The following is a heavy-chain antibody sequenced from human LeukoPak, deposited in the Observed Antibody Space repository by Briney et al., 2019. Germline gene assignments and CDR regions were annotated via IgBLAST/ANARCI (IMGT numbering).Heavy chain of an antibody. CDR3: AKGPNQWELLTLFDY. J-gene: IGHJ4*02. CDR1: GFTFSTYA. CDR2: FGGSGGTI. D-gene: IGHD1-26*01. V-gene: IGHV3-23*01. Sequence: GGSLRLSCAASGFTFSTYAMSWVRQAPGKGLEWVSHFGGSGGTIYYADSVRGRFTISRDNSKNTLYLQMNSLRAEDTAVYYCAKGPNQWELLTLFDYWGQGTLVTVPS.